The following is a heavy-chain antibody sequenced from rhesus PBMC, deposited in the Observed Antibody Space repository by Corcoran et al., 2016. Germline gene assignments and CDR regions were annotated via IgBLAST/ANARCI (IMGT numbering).Heavy chain of an antibody. J-gene: IGHJ4*01. CDR2: ISGSGSST. CDR3: ARRRLDIDY. Sequence: QLQLQESGPGLVKPSETLSVTCAVSGGSISSSYWSCIRQAPGKGLGWIGYISGSGSSTNYNPSLKSRVTLSVDTSKNQLSLKLSSGTTADTAVYYCARRRLDIDYWGQGVLVTVSS. V-gene: IGHV4-169*01. D-gene: IGHD5-24*01. CDR1: GGSISSSY.